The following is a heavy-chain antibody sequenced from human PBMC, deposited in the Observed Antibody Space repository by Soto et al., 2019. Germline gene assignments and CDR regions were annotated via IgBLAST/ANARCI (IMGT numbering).Heavy chain of an antibody. Sequence: GGSLRLSCAASGFTFSSYSMNWVRQAPGKGLEWVSSISSSSSYIYYADSVKGRFTISRDNAKNSLYLQMNSLRAEDTAVYYCARSGIPHYYFDYWGQGTLVTVSS. V-gene: IGHV3-21*01. CDR3: ARSGIPHYYFDY. CDR1: GFTFSSYS. D-gene: IGHD5-18*01. J-gene: IGHJ4*02. CDR2: ISSSSSYI.